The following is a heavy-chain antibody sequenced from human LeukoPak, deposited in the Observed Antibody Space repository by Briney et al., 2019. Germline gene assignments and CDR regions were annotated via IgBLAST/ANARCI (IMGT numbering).Heavy chain of an antibody. V-gene: IGHV3-7*01. CDR2: IKQDGSEK. CDR3: ARDSSSWYRGNWFDP. J-gene: IGHJ5*02. D-gene: IGHD6-13*01. CDR1: GFTLSSYW. Sequence: GGSLRLSCAASGFTLSSYWMSWVRQAPGKGLEWVANIKQDGSEKYYVDSVKGRFTISRDNAKNSLYLQMNSLRAEDTAVYYCARDSSSWYRGNWFDPWGQGTLVTVSS.